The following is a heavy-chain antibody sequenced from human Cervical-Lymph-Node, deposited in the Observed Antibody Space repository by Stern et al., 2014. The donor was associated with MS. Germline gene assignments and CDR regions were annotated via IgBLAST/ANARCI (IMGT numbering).Heavy chain of an antibody. CDR2: ITPLFGTA. CDR1: GDSFSNFD. J-gene: IGHJ4*02. Sequence: QMQLVQSGAEVKKPGSSVKVACKASGDSFSNFDISWVRQAPGKGLEWMGGITPLFGTANYAQRCQCRVTFNADVSTDTVYMQMSSLRSDDTAVYYCTRHQGGIAAFWGQGTLVTVSS. V-gene: IGHV1-69*01. CDR3: TRHQGGIAAF. D-gene: IGHD6-13*01.